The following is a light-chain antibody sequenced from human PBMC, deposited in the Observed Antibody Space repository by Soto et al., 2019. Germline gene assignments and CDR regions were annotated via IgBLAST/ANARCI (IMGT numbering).Light chain of an antibody. Sequence: EIVLTQSPGTLSLSPGERATLSCRASQSVSSSYLAWYQQKPGQAPRLLIYDASSRATGIPDRFSGSGSGTDFPLTISRLEPEDFAVYYCQQYGRSPEYTFGQGTKLESK. J-gene: IGKJ2*01. CDR3: QQYGRSPEYT. CDR1: QSVSSSY. V-gene: IGKV3-20*01. CDR2: DAS.